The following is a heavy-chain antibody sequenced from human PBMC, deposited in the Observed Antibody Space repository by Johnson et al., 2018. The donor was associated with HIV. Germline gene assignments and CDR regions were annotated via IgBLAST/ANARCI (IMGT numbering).Heavy chain of an antibody. D-gene: IGHD6-13*01. J-gene: IGHJ3*02. CDR3: AREGHSAAAFDI. Sequence: VQLVESGGGLVKPGRSLRLSCAASGFTFDDYAMHWVRQAPGKGLEWVSGISWNSGSIGYADSVKGRFTISRDNAKNSLYLQMNSLRAEDTAVYYCAREGHSAAAFDIWGQGTMVTVSS. CDR1: GFTFDDYA. CDR2: ISWNSGSI. V-gene: IGHV3-9*01.